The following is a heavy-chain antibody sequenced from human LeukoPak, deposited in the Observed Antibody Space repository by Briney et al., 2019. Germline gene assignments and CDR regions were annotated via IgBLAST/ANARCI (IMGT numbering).Heavy chain of an antibody. CDR2: MNPNSGDT. CDR1: GYTFTNYE. CDR3: ARGLGIYDSSDLTWPMISF. Sequence: ASVKVSCKASGYTFTNYEINWVRQATGQGLEWMGWMNPNSGDTAYAQKFQGRITMTRSTSISTAYMELSSLRSEDTAVYYCARGLGIYDSSDLTWPMISFWGQGTLVTVSS. V-gene: IGHV1-8*01. D-gene: IGHD3-22*01. J-gene: IGHJ4*02.